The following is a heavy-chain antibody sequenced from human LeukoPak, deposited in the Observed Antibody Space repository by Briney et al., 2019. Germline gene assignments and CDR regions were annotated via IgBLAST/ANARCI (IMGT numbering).Heavy chain of an antibody. J-gene: IGHJ4*02. Sequence: SETLSLTCTVSGGSISSSSYYWGWIRQPPGKGLEWIGSIYYSGSTYYNPSLKSRVTISVDTSKNQFSLKLSSVTAADTAVYYCASSFRGSYFFDYWGQGTLVTVSS. CDR1: GGSISSSSYY. CDR2: IYYSGST. CDR3: ASSFRGSYFFDY. V-gene: IGHV4-39*07. D-gene: IGHD1-26*01.